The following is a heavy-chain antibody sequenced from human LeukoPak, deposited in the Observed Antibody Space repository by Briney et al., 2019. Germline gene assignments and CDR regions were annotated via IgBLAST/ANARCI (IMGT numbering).Heavy chain of an antibody. J-gene: IGHJ4*02. Sequence: SETLSLTCTVSGGSISSSSYYWGWIRQPPGKGLEWIGSIYYSGSTYYNPSLKSRVTISVDTSKNQFSLKLSSVTAADTAVYYCARGRLLWFGELAQFDYWGQGTLVTVSS. CDR1: GGSISSSSYY. CDR3: ARGRLLWFGELAQFDY. V-gene: IGHV4-39*07. CDR2: IYYSGST. D-gene: IGHD3-10*01.